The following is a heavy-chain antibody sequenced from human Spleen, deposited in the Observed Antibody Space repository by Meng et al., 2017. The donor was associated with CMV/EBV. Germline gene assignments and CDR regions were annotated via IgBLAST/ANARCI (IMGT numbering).Heavy chain of an antibody. CDR1: GFTVSGNY. J-gene: IGHJ3*02. Sequence: GESLKISCAASGFTVSGNYMSWVRQAPGKGLEWVSDIYGGAITYYADSVTGRFTISRDDSKNTLYLHMNSLRRDDTAVYYCAREGWPSVASISARAAFDIWGRGTLVTVSS. D-gene: IGHD2-21*01. V-gene: IGHV3-66*02. CDR3: AREGWPSVASISARAAFDI. CDR2: IYGGAIT.